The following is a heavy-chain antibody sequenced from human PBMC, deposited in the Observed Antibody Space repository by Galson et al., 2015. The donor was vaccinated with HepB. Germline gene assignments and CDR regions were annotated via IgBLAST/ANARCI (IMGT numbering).Heavy chain of an antibody. V-gene: IGHV3-11*05. CDR1: GFTFSDYY. Sequence: SLRLSCAASGFTFSDYYMSWIRQAPGKGLEWVSYISSSSSYTNYADSVKGRFTISRDNAKNSLYLQMNSLRAEDTAVYYCARGLGFGGENGMDVWGQGTTVTVSS. D-gene: IGHD3-10*01. CDR3: ARGLGFGGENGMDV. CDR2: ISSSSSYT. J-gene: IGHJ6*02.